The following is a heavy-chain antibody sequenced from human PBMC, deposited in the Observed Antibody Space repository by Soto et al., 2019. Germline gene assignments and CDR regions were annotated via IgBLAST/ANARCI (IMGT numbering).Heavy chain of an antibody. CDR2: IIPIFGTA. CDR1: GGTFSSYA. Sequence: SVKVSCKASGGTFSSYAISWVRQAPGQGLEWMGGIIPIFGTANYAQKFQGRVTITADGSTSTASLELSSLRSEDAAVEYCARDLGIGITGVRRGGFAPWGQGTLVTVSS. CDR3: ARDLGIGITGVRRGGFAP. V-gene: IGHV1-69*13. D-gene: IGHD7-27*01. J-gene: IGHJ5*02.